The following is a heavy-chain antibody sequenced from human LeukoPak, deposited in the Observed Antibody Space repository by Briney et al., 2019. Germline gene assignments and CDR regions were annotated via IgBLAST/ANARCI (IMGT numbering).Heavy chain of an antibody. J-gene: IGHJ6*03. D-gene: IGHD5-12*01. CDR2: INPSGGST. V-gene: IGHV1-46*01. CDR3: ARGPWIYSGYDDNCYMDV. CDR1: GYTFTSYY. Sequence: ASVKVSCKASGYTFTSYYMHWVRQAPGQGLEWMGIINPSGGSTSYAQKFQGRVTMTRDTSTSTVYMELSSLRSEDTAVYYCARGPWIYSGYDDNCYMDVWGKGTTVTISS.